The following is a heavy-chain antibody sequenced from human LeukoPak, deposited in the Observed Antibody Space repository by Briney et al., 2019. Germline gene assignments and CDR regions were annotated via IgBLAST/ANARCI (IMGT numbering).Heavy chain of an antibody. CDR1: GYTFTGYY. Sequence: VASVKVSCKASGYTFTGYYMHWVRQAPGQGLEWMGWINPNSGGTNYAQKFQGRVTMTRDTSISTAYMELSRLRSDDTAVYYCARESRKIASSWGKNWFDPWGQGTLVTVSS. CDR3: ARESRKIASSWGKNWFDP. J-gene: IGHJ5*02. CDR2: INPNSGGT. V-gene: IGHV1-2*02. D-gene: IGHD6-13*01.